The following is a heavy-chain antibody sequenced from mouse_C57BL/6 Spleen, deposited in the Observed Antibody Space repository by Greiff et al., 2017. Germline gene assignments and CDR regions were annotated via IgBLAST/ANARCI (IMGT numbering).Heavy chain of an antibody. CDR2: ISSGGDYI. CDR3: TRGTTVVYFDY. Sequence: EVQVVESGEGLVKPGGSLKLSCAASGFTFSSYAMSWVRQTPEKRLEWVAYISSGGDYIYYADTVKGRFTISRDNARNTLYLQMSSLKSEDTAMYYCTRGTTVVYFDYWGQGTTLTVSS. D-gene: IGHD1-1*01. V-gene: IGHV5-9-1*02. CDR1: GFTFSSYA. J-gene: IGHJ2*01.